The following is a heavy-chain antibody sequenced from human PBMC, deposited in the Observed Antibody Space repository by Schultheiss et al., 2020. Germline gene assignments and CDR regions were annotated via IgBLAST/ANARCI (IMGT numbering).Heavy chain of an antibody. CDR1: GGSISSSSYY. CDR2: IYYSGST. CDR3: ARDPYGDYWFDP. D-gene: IGHD4-17*01. J-gene: IGHJ5*02. Sequence: SETLSLTCTVSGGSISSSSYYWGWIRQPPGKGLEWIGSIYYSGSTYYNPSLKSRVTISVDTSKNQFSLKLSSVTAADTAVYYCARDPYGDYWFDPWGQGTLVTVSS. V-gene: IGHV4-39*02.